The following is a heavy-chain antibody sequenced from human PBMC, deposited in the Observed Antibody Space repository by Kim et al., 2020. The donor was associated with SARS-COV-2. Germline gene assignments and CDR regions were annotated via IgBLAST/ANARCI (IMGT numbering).Heavy chain of an antibody. V-gene: IGHV3-11*04. Sequence: GGSLRLSCTTSGFTFRNYYMNWIRQAPGQGLEWIAYINSYGDTIYYADSVEGRFTISRDNTRNSLYLQMNSLTVEDTAVYYCGRDPGSLHLGDLSVWG. D-gene: IGHD3-16*02. J-gene: IGHJ6*02. CDR3: GRDPGSLHLGDLSV. CDR1: GFTFRNYY. CDR2: INSYGDTI.